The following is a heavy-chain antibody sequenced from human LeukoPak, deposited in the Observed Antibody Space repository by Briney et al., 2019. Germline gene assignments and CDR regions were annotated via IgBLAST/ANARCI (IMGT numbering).Heavy chain of an antibody. Sequence: GGSVRLSCAASGFTAGSSYMSWVRQAPGKGLEWVSTIYSSGSTFYADSVKGRFTISRDNPKSTVYLQINSLRAEDTAVYYCARSITIFGVVANYFDPWGQGTLVTVSS. D-gene: IGHD3-3*01. CDR2: IYSSGST. V-gene: IGHV3-53*01. CDR1: GFTAGSSY. CDR3: ARSITIFGVVANYFDP. J-gene: IGHJ5*02.